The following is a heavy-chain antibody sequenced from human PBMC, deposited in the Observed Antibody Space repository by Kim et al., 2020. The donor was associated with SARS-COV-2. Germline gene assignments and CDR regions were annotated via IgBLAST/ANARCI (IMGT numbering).Heavy chain of an antibody. D-gene: IGHD3-10*01. CDR1: GGSISSYY. V-gene: IGHV4-59*13. J-gene: IGHJ6*02. Sequence: SETLSLTCTVSGGSISSYYWSWIRQPPGKGLEWIGYIYYSGSTNYNPSLKSRVTISVDTSKNQFSLKLSSVTAADTAVYYCARDHPQYYYGSGSYSGRYSYYYGMDVWGQGTTVTVSS. CDR3: ARDHPQYYYGSGSYSGRYSYYYGMDV. CDR2: IYYSGST.